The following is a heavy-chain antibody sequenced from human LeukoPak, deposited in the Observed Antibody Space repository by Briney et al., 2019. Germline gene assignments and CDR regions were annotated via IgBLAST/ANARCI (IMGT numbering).Heavy chain of an antibody. D-gene: IGHD3-22*01. Sequence: GGSLRLSRAASGFTFSSYAMSWVRQAPGKGLEWVSAISGSGGSTYYADSVKGRFTISRDNSKNTLYLQMNSLRAEDTAVYYCAKDHYYYDSSGYFYWGQGTLVTVSS. J-gene: IGHJ4*02. CDR2: ISGSGGST. V-gene: IGHV3-23*01. CDR1: GFTFSSYA. CDR3: AKDHYYYDSSGYFY.